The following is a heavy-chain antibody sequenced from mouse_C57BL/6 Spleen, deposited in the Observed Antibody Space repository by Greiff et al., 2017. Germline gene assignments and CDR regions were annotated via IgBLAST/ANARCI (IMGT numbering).Heavy chain of an antibody. CDR3: ARGGGYDYYYAMDY. D-gene: IGHD2-2*01. Sequence: QVQLQQPGAELVKPGASVKMSCKASGYTFTSYWITWVKQRPGQGLEWIGDIYPGSGSTNYNEKFKSKATLTVDTSSSTAYMQLSSLTSVDSAVYYGARGGGYDYYYAMDYGGQGTSVTVSS. J-gene: IGHJ4*01. V-gene: IGHV1-55*01. CDR1: GYTFTSYW. CDR2: IYPGSGST.